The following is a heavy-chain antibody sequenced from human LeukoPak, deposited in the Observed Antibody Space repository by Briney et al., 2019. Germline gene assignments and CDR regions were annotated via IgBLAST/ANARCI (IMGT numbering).Heavy chain of an antibody. D-gene: IGHD3-9*01. CDR2: INSDGSST. CDR1: GFTFSSYW. CDR3: ARTTYYDILTGYFDAFDI. V-gene: IGHV3-74*01. Sequence: GGSLRLSCAASGFTFSSYWMHWVRQAPGKGLVWVSRINSDGSSTSYADSVKGRFTISRDNAKNTLYLQMNSLRAEDTAVYYCARTTYYDILTGYFDAFDIWGQGTMVTVSS. J-gene: IGHJ3*02.